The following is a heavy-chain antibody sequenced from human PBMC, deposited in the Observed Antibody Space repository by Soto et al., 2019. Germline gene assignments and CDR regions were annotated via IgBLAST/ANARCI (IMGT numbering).Heavy chain of an antibody. J-gene: IGHJ2*01. D-gene: IGHD4-4*01. CDR3: ARDASRNSWYFDL. CDR1: GGSISSYY. Sequence: SETLSLTCTVSGGSISSYYWSWIRQPPGKGLEWIGYIYYSGSTNYNPSLKSRVTISVDTSKNQFSLKLSSVTAADTAVYYCARDASRNSWYFDLWGRGTLVTVSS. V-gene: IGHV4-59*01. CDR2: IYYSGST.